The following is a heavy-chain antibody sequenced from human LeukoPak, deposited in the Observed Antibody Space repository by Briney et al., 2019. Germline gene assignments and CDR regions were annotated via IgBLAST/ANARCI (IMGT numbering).Heavy chain of an antibody. CDR3: AKESSGGWYFDY. J-gene: IGHJ4*02. CDR2: IPASGGST. V-gene: IGHV3-23*01. D-gene: IGHD6-19*01. Sequence: PGGSLRLSCAASGFTFSSYAMSWVRQAPGKGLEWVSSIPASGGSTYYADSVKGRFTISRDNSKNSPYLQMNSLRAEDAAVYYCAKESSGGWYFDYWGQGTLVTVSS. CDR1: GFTFSSYA.